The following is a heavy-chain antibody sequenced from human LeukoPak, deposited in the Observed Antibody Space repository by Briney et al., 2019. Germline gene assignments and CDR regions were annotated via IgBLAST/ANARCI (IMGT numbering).Heavy chain of an antibody. CDR1: GFTFSSYS. J-gene: IGHJ4*02. Sequence: GGSLRLSCAASGFTFSSYSMNWVRQAPGKGLEWVAVISYDGSNKYYADSVKGRFTISRDNSKNTLYLQMNSLRAEDTAVYYCAKEDEGYFDYWGQGTLVTVSS. V-gene: IGHV3-30*18. CDR3: AKEDEGYFDY. CDR2: ISYDGSNK.